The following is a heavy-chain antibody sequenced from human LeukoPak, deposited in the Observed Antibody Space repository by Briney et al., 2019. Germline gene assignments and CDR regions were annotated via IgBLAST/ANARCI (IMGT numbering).Heavy chain of an antibody. CDR2: IYDSGST. V-gene: IGHV4-59*12. D-gene: IGHD3-10*01. J-gene: IGHJ3*02. CDR1: GGSIRSYY. Sequence: EPSETLSLTCTVSGGSIRSYYWSWIRQPPGKGLEWIGYIYDSGSTNYNPSLKSRVTISVDKSKNQFSLKLSSVTAADTAVYYCARKRITMVRGVVPDAFDIWGQGTMVTVSS. CDR3: ARKRITMVRGVVPDAFDI.